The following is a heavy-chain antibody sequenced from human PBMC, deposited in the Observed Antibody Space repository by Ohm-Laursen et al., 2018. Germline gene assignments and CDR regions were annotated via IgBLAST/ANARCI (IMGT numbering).Heavy chain of an antibody. CDR3: ARGSEELSLLDY. CDR2: INASGGGA. J-gene: IGHJ4*02. D-gene: IGHD1-7*01. V-gene: IGHV1-46*01. CDR1: GGTFSSYY. Sequence: GSSVKVSCKASGGTFSSYYVHWVRQAPGQGLEWMGIINASGGGARYAQKFQGRATLTRDTSTSTVDMELSSLRSEDTAVYFCARGSEELSLLDYWDQGALVTVSS.